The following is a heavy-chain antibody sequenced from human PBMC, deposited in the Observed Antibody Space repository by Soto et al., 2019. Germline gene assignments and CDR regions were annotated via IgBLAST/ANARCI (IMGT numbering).Heavy chain of an antibody. Sequence: EVQLLESGGGLVQPGGSLRLSCAASGFTFSSYAMSWVRQAPGKGLEWVSAISGSGGSTYYADSVKGRFTISRDNSKNTLYLQMKSLRAEDTAVYYCAKYGSGRRVVGIKPVWYFDLWGRGTLVTVSS. CDR1: GFTFSSYA. CDR3: AKYGSGRRVVGIKPVWYFDL. V-gene: IGHV3-23*01. D-gene: IGHD6-19*01. CDR2: ISGSGGST. J-gene: IGHJ2*01.